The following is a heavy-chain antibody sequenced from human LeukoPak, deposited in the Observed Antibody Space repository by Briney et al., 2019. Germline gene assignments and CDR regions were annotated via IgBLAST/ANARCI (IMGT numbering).Heavy chain of an antibody. V-gene: IGHV5-10-1*01. CDR1: GYSFDTYW. Sequence: PGESLKISCKGSGYSFDTYWITWVRQMPGKGLEWMGRIDPTDSYTDYSPSFQGHVTISADKSISTAYLQWSRLKASDTAMYYCASLSSGWGYYNGMDVWGQGTTVIVSS. J-gene: IGHJ6*02. D-gene: IGHD3-22*01. CDR2: IDPTDSYT. CDR3: ASLSSGWGYYNGMDV.